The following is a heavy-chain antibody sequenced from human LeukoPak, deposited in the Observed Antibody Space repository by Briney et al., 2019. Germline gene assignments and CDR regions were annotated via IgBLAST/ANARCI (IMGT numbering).Heavy chain of an antibody. Sequence: PSETLSLTCTVSGGSITTSDYYWTWIRQPPGKGLEWIGYIFFSGSTYYNPSLKSRLIMSVDTSKNQFSLRLNSVTAADTAVYYCARGLGSGSYYHFWGQGTLVTVSS. CDR1: GGSITTSDYY. J-gene: IGHJ4*02. V-gene: IGHV4-30-4*01. D-gene: IGHD3-10*02. CDR3: ARGLGSGSYYHF. CDR2: IFFSGST.